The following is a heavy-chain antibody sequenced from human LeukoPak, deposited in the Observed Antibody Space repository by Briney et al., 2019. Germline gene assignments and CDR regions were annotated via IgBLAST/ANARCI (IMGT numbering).Heavy chain of an antibody. V-gene: IGHV3-53*01. J-gene: IGHJ3*01. CDR2: IYSGGNT. D-gene: IGHD1-26*01. CDR1: GLSFSRYS. CDR3: ARGGRAGWSGTYEDSFDV. Sequence: GGSLRLSCAASGLSFSRYSMNWVRQTPGKGLQWVSVIYSGGNTYYADSVKGRFTISRDNYKNTLYLQMNSLRADDTAVYYCARGGRAGWSGTYEDSFDVWGQGTMVTVSS.